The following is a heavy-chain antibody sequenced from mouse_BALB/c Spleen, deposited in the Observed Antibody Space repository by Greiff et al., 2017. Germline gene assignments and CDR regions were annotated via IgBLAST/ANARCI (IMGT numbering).Heavy chain of an antibody. V-gene: IGHV1-31*01. CDR3: ARGFITTARNWAWFAY. J-gene: IGHJ3*01. Sequence: VQLQQSGPELVKPGASVKISCKASGYSFTGYYMHWVKQSHVKSLEWIGRINPYNGATSYNQNFKDKASLTVDKSSSTAYIELHSLTSEDSAVYYCARGFITTARNWAWFAYWGQGTLVTVSA. CDR1: GYSFTGYY. D-gene: IGHD1-2*01. CDR2: INPYNGAT.